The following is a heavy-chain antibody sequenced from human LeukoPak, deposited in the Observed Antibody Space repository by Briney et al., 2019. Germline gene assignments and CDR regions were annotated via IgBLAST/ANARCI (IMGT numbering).Heavy chain of an antibody. CDR1: GFTFSNNW. CDR3: AKEGATVTTFDY. J-gene: IGHJ4*02. Sequence: GGSLRLSCVASGFTFSNNWMTWIRQAPGKGLEWAAVISYDGSNKYYADSVKGRFTISRDNSKNTLYLQMNSLRAEDTAVYYCAKEGATVTTFDYWGQGTLVTVSS. CDR2: ISYDGSNK. D-gene: IGHD4-17*01. V-gene: IGHV3-30*18.